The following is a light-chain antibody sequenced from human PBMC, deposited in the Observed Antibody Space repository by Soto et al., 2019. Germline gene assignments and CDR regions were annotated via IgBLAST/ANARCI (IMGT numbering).Light chain of an antibody. V-gene: IGKV3-15*01. CDR3: QQYKIWPEG. J-gene: IGKJ4*01. CDR2: GAS. Sequence: IVMTQSPATLSVSPGERATLSCRASQSVGRNVAWYQQKPGQAPRLLIYGASTRATGIPARFSGSGSETEFTLTISSLQSEDFAVYYCQQYKIWPEGFGGGTKVEIK. CDR1: QSVGRN.